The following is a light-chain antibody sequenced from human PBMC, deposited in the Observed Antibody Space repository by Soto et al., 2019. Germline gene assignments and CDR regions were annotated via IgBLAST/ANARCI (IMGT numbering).Light chain of an antibody. V-gene: IGKV3-20*01. CDR2: GAS. J-gene: IGKJ5*01. CDR3: QQYGSSPLIT. Sequence: EIVLTQSPDTLSLSPGERATLSCRASQTVSSNYLAWCQQRPGQAPRLLIYGASSRATGIPDRFSGSGSGTDFTLTISRLEPEDFAVYYCQQYGSSPLITFGQGTRLEIK. CDR1: QTVSSNY.